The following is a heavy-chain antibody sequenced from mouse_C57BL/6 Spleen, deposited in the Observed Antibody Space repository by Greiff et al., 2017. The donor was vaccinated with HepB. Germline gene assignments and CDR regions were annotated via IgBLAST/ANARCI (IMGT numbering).Heavy chain of an antibody. D-gene: IGHD4-1*01. CDR1: GFTFSDYG. V-gene: IGHV5-17*01. Sequence: EVHLVESGGGLVKPGGSLKLSCAASGFTFSDYGMHWVRQAPEKGLEWVAYISSGSSTIYYADTVKGRFTISRDNAKNTLFLQMTSLRSEDTAMYYCARLTGKDAMDYWGQGTSVTVSS. J-gene: IGHJ4*01. CDR2: ISSGSSTI. CDR3: ARLTGKDAMDY.